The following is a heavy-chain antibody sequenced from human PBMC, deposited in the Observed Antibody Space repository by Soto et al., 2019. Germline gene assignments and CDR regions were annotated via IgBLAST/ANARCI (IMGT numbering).Heavy chain of an antibody. J-gene: IGHJ6*02. CDR1: GFIVSNNG. Sequence: QVQLVESGGGEVQPGTSLRLSCIASGFIVSNNGMHCVRQAPGKGLEWVALVSHDGRKTFYADSVKGRLTIYRDNSKNTVYLHMNNLRPEDTAVYRCARDLRQGASGATVYGMDVWGQGTTVTVSS. CDR3: ARDLRQGASGATVYGMDV. CDR2: VSHDGRKT. V-gene: IGHV3-30*03. D-gene: IGHD7-27*01.